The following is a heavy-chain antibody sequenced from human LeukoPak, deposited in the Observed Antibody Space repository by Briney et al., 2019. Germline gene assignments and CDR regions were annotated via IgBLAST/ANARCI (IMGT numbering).Heavy chain of an antibody. CDR2: IRYDGSNE. CDR3: AKDRPEFTSGWFLGGFDY. D-gene: IGHD6-19*01. Sequence: PGGSLRLSCEASGFTFSSFGMHWVRQAPGKGLEWVALIRYDGSNELYVDSVRGRFTLYRDNSKNTLYLQMNSLRPDDTAIYYCAKDRPEFTSGWFLGGFDYWGQGALVTVSS. CDR1: GFTFSSFG. V-gene: IGHV3-30*02. J-gene: IGHJ4*02.